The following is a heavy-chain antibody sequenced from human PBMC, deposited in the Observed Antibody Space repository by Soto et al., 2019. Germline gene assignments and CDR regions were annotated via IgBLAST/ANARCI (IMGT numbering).Heavy chain of an antibody. Sequence: PGGSLRLSCAASGFTFGSYSMNWVRQVPGKGLEWVAVKSFDGSNTHYADSVNGRFLISRDNFKEILFLQMNNLRPEDTAVYFCAKDYFYDSGGYYGPFDYWGQGTLVTVSS. V-gene: IGHV3-30*18. CDR1: GFTFGSYS. D-gene: IGHD3-22*01. CDR3: AKDYFYDSGGYYGPFDY. CDR2: KSFDGSNT. J-gene: IGHJ4*02.